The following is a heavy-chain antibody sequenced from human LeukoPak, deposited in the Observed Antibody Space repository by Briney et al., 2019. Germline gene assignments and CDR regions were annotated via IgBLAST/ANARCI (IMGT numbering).Heavy chain of an antibody. J-gene: IGHJ4*02. CDR2: IKSESDGGTT. CDR3: TTGANRGVIAQSLDY. V-gene: IGHV3-15*01. Sequence: PGGSLRLSCAASGFSFSDAWMSWVRQAPGKGLEWVGRIKSESDGGTTDYAAPVNGRFTISRDDSTNTLYLQMDSLKTEDTAVYSCTTGANRGVIAQSLDYWGQGTLVTVSS. D-gene: IGHD3-10*01. CDR1: GFSFSDAW.